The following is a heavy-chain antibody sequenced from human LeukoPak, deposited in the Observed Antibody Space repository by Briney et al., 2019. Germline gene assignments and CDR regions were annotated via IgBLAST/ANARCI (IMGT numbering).Heavy chain of an antibody. Sequence: PGGSLRLSCAASGFTFSSYAMSWVRQAPGKGLEWVSAISGSGGSTYYADSVKGRFTISRDNSKNTLYLQMNSLRAEDTAVYYCAKPCRPQIVVVAATLDYWGQGTLVTVSS. CDR3: AKPCRPQIVVVAATLDY. CDR2: ISGSGGST. D-gene: IGHD2-15*01. CDR1: GFTFSSYA. J-gene: IGHJ4*02. V-gene: IGHV3-23*01.